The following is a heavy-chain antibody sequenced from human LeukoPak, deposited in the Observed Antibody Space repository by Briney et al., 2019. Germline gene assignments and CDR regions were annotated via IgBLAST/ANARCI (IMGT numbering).Heavy chain of an antibody. CDR3: AREQAYCGGDCYSGYFDY. D-gene: IGHD2-21*02. CDR2: ISYDGSNK. Sequence: GGSLGLSCAASGFTFSSYAMHWVRQAPGKGLEWVAVISYDGSNKYYADSVKGRFTISRDNSKNTLYLQMNSLRAEDTAVYYCAREQAYCGGDCYSGYFDYWGQGTLVTVSS. J-gene: IGHJ4*02. V-gene: IGHV3-30-3*01. CDR1: GFTFSSYA.